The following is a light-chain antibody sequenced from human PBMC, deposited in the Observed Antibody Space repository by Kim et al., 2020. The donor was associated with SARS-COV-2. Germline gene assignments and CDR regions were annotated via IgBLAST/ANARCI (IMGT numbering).Light chain of an antibody. CDR2: LNSDGSH. J-gene: IGLJ3*02. CDR1: SGHSSYA. CDR3: QTRGTGMELV. V-gene: IGLV4-69*01. Sequence: QPVLTQSPSASASLGASVKLTCTLSSGHSSYAIAWHQQQPEKGPRYLMKLNSDGSHSKGDGIPDRFSGSSSGAERYLTISSLQSEDEADYYCQTRGTGMELVFGGGTKLTVL.